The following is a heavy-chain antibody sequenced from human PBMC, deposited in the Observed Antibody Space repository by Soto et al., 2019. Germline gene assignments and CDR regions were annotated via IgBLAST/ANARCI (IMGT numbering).Heavy chain of an antibody. CDR1: GFTFSSYS. D-gene: IGHD1-1*01. CDR3: PSGNGAVDH. J-gene: IGHJ4*02. V-gene: IGHV3-21*06. Sequence: EVQLVESGGGLVKPGGSLRLSCAASGFTFSSYSMNWVRQAPGKGLEWVSSISSSISSIFYADSVKGRFTISRDNAKNSLYLQMNSLRAEDTAVYYCPSGNGAVDHWGQGTLVSVTT. CDR2: ISSSISSI.